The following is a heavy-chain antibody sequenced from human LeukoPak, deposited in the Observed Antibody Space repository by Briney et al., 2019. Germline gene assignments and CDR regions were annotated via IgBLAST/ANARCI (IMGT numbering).Heavy chain of an antibody. D-gene: IGHD6-19*01. Sequence: GASVTVSCKTSGYTFTSYDINWVRQANGQGLEYMGWMNPNSGNTGYAKKFQGRVSITRNTSISTAYMELSSLRSEDTAVYYCARALGAVAGPEDAFDIWGQGTMVTVSS. CDR3: ARALGAVAGPEDAFDI. CDR1: GYTFTSYD. V-gene: IGHV1-8*03. CDR2: MNPNSGNT. J-gene: IGHJ3*02.